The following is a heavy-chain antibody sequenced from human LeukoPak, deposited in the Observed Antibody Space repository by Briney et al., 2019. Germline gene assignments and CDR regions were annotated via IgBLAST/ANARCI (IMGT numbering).Heavy chain of an antibody. Sequence: SETLSLTCTVSGGSISSGDYYWSWIRQPPGKGLEWIGYIYYSGSTYYNPSLKSRVTISVDTSKNQFSLKLSSVTAADTAVYYCARGCSSTGCYGYVWGKGTTVTVSS. D-gene: IGHD2-2*01. J-gene: IGHJ6*04. CDR2: IYYSGST. CDR1: GGSISSGDYY. CDR3: ARGCSSTGCYGYV. V-gene: IGHV4-30-4*08.